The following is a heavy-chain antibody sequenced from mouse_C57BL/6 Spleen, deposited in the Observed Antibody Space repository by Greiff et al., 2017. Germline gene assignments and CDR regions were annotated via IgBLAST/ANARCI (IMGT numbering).Heavy chain of an antibody. CDR3: ARSNYYGSSYPGRGAMDY. V-gene: IGHV1-39*01. CDR1: GYSFTDYN. Sequence: VQLKESGPELVKPGASVKISCKASGYSFTDYNMNWVKQSNGKSLEWIGVINPNYGTTSYNQKFKGKATLTVDQSSSTAYMQLNSLTSEDSAVYYCARSNYYGSSYPGRGAMDYWGQGTSVTVSS. CDR2: INPNYGTT. J-gene: IGHJ4*01. D-gene: IGHD1-1*01.